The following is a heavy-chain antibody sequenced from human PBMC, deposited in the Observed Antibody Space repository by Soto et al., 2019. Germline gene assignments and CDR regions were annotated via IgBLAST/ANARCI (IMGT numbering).Heavy chain of an antibody. V-gene: IGHV1-58*01. CDR2: IVVGSGNT. CDR3: AAVEDFWSGYYSDY. D-gene: IGHD3-3*01. CDR1: GFTFTSSA. J-gene: IGHJ4*02. Sequence: VASVKVSCKASGFTFTSSAVQWVRQARGQRLEWIGWIVVGSGNTNYAQKFQERVTITRDMSTSTAYMELSSLRSEDTAVYYCAAVEDFWSGYYSDYWGQGTLVTVSS.